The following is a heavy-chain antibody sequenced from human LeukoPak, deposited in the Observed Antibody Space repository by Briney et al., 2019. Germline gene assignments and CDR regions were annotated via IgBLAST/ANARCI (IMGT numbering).Heavy chain of an antibody. CDR1: GFTVSSNY. J-gene: IGHJ6*03. Sequence: GGSLRLSCGASGFTVSSNYRSWVRQAPGKGLEWVSVIYSGGSTYYADSVKGRFTISRDNSKNTLYLPMNSLRADDTAVYYCARDIYSNYGYYYYYMAVWGKGTTVTVSS. V-gene: IGHV3-53*01. CDR2: IYSGGST. D-gene: IGHD4-11*01. CDR3: ARDIYSNYGYYYYYMAV.